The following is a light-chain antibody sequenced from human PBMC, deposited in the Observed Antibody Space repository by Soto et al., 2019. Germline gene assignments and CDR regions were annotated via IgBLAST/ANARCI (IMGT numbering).Light chain of an antibody. Sequence: DIVMTQSPESLAVSLGERATITCKSSQSVSDSSNNEKYVAWYQQRPRQSPKLLIYWASTRESGVPDRFSGSGSGTEFTLTISSLQAEDVAVYYCQQYYSAQITFGPGTKWASN. CDR2: WAS. V-gene: IGKV4-1*01. J-gene: IGKJ3*01. CDR3: QQYYSAQIT. CDR1: QSVSDSSNNEKY.